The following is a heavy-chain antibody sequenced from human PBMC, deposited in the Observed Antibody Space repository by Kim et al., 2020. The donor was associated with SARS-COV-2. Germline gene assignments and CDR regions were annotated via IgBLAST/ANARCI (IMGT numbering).Heavy chain of an antibody. J-gene: IGHJ4*02. V-gene: IGHV3-7*01. Sequence: GGSLRLSCTASGFTFNSDWMSWVRQAPGKGLEWVANIREDGGEKFYVDSVKGRFTISRDNAKNSLYLQMNSLRAEDTAVYYCAKSWTLNYWGQGTLVTVSS. CDR2: IREDGGEK. CDR3: AKSWTLNY. CDR1: GFTFNSDW. D-gene: IGHD3-3*01.